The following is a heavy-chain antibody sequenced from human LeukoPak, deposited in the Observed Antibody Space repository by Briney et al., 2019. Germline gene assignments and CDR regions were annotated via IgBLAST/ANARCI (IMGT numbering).Heavy chain of an antibody. Sequence: ASVKVSCKASGYTFTSYDINWVRQATGQGLEWMGWMNPNSGNTGYAQKFQGRVTISADKSTHTAYMELRSLRSEDTAIYYCARVGFGAGRLGGIDPWGHGTLVTVSP. D-gene: IGHD3-3*01. J-gene: IGHJ5*02. V-gene: IGHV1-8*03. CDR1: GYTFTSYD. CDR3: ARVGFGAGRLGGIDP. CDR2: MNPNSGNT.